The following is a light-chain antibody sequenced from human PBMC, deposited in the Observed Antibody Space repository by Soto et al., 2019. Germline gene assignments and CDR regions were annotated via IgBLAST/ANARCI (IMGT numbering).Light chain of an antibody. J-gene: IGLJ2*01. CDR2: DND. Sequence: QSVLTQPPSMSAARGQRVTISCSGSSSNIGNNFVSWYQHLPGTAPKLLIYDNDKRPSGIPDRFSGSKSGTSATLGITGLQTGDEADYYCGTWDTSLSAVVFGGGTKFTVL. CDR1: SSNIGNNF. V-gene: IGLV1-51*01. CDR3: GTWDTSLSAVV.